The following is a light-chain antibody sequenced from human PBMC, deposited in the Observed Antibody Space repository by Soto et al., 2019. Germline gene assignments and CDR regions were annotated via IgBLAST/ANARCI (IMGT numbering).Light chain of an antibody. CDR2: VGTGGIVG. V-gene: IGLV9-49*01. CDR1: SGYSNYK. J-gene: IGLJ3*02. Sequence: QSVLTQPPSASASLGASVTLTCTLSSGYSNYKVDWYQQRPGKGPRFVMRVGTGGIVGSKGDGIPDRFSVLGSGLNRYLTIKNSEEGDEGDHRGGKAQGSGSNWVWVLGGGTKLTV. CDR3: GKAQGSGSNWVWV.